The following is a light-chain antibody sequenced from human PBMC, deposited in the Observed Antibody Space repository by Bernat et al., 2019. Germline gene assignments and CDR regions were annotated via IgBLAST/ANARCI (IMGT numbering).Light chain of an antibody. CDR3: VSYTTSSTFV. CDR1: SRDIGGYNY. CDR2: YVN. Sequence: QSALTQPRSVSGSPGQSVTVSCTGSSRDIGGYNYVSWYQQHPGKAPKLMIYYVNQRPSGVPDRFSGSKSGNTASLTISGLQAEDEADYYCVSYTTSSTFVFGTGTKVTVL. V-gene: IGLV2-11*01. J-gene: IGLJ1*01.